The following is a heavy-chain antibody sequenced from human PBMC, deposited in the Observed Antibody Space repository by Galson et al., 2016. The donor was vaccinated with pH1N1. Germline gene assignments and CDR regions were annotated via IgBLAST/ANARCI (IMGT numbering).Heavy chain of an antibody. CDR3: ARDRGSVDIGTYYFDY. CDR2: IYASGST. V-gene: IGHV4-4*07. J-gene: IGHJ4*02. CDR1: GGSISSYY. Sequence: TLSLPCTVSGGSISSYYWSWIRQPAGKGLEWIGRIYASGSTNYNPSLKSRVTMSVDTSKNQFSLKVGSVTAADTAVYYCARDRGSVDIGTYYFDYWGQGTLVTVSS. D-gene: IGHD5-12*01.